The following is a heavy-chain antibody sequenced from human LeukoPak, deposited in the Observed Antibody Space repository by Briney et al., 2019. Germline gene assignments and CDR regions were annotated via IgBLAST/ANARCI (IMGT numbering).Heavy chain of an antibody. D-gene: IGHD3-16*01. CDR2: IIPILGIA. V-gene: IGHV1-69*04. Sequence: ASVKVSCKASGGTFSSYAISWVRQAPGQGLEWMGRIIPILGIANYAQKFQGRVTITADKSTSTAYMELSSLRSEDTAVYYCARYASMITAGNWFDPWGQGTLVTVSS. CDR1: GGTFSSYA. CDR3: ARYASMITAGNWFDP. J-gene: IGHJ5*02.